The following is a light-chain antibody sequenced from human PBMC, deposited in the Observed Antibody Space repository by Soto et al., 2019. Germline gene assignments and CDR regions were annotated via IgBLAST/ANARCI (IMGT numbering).Light chain of an antibody. CDR2: EVS. J-gene: IGLJ1*01. V-gene: IGLV2-8*01. Sequence: QSALTQPPSASGSPGQSVTISCTGTSSDVGGYNYVSWYQQHPGKAPKLMIYEVSKRPSGVPERFSGSNSGNTAALTVSGLQAEDEADYYCSSYAGSNKVFGTGTKLPVL. CDR1: SSDVGGYNY. CDR3: SSYAGSNKV.